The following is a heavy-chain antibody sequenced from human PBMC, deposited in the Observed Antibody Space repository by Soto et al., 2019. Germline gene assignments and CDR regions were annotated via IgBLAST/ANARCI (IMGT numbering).Heavy chain of an antibody. CDR1: GFTFSTYA. V-gene: IGHV3-23*01. D-gene: IGHD2-2*03. Sequence: EMQLLESGGALVQPGGSLRLSCAASGFTFSTYAMAWVRQAPGKGLEWVSTVSGSGGNTYYADSVKGRFTISRDNSKNMVYLHTNRLRAEDTAVYYCAKEGVGDCSHTTRRRGGFDPWGQGTLVTVSS. CDR3: AKEGVGDCSHTTRRRGGFDP. CDR2: VSGSGGNT. J-gene: IGHJ5*02.